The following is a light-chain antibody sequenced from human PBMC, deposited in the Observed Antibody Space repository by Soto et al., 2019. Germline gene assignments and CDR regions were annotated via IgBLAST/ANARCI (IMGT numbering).Light chain of an antibody. CDR1: QSLVHSDGIAY. CDR3: MQGTHWPIT. J-gene: IGKJ5*01. Sequence: DVVMTQSPLSLPVTLGQPASISCRSNQSLVHSDGIAYFSWFQQRPGRSPRRLIYKVSNQDSGVRERSSGSGSGTDLVLKSSREEAEYVGVYYCMQGTHWPITLGQETRLEIK. CDR2: KVS. V-gene: IGKV2-30*02.